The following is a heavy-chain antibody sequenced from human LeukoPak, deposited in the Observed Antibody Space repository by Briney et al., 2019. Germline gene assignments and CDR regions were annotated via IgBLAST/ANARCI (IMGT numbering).Heavy chain of an antibody. D-gene: IGHD3-22*01. CDR3: ARDSPLMEYYYDSSGFGWFDP. CDR1: GGSISSYY. J-gene: IGHJ5*02. V-gene: IGHV4-59*01. CDR2: IYYSGST. Sequence: SDTLSLTCTVSGGSISSYYWSWIRQPPGKGLEWIGYIYYSGSTNYNPSLKSRVTISVDTSKNQFSLKLSSVTAADTAVYYCARDSPLMEYYYDSSGFGWFDPWGQGTLVTVSS.